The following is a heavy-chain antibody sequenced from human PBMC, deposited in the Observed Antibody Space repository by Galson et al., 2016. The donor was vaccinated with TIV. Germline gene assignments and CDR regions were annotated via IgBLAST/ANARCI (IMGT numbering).Heavy chain of an antibody. V-gene: IGHV3-74*03. CDR1: GFTFTNYW. CDR3: ARGTYYYGNGYFDL. D-gene: IGHD3-10*01. Sequence: SLRLSCAVSGFTFTNYWFHWVRQAPGKGLMWVSHINGDGRITMYADSVKGRITISRDNAKSTLFLQLDSLRPEDTSIYYCARGTYYYGNGYFDLWGRGTLVTVFS. CDR2: INGDGRIT. J-gene: IGHJ2*01.